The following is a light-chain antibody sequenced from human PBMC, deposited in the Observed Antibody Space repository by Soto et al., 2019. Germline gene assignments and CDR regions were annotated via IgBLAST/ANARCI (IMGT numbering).Light chain of an antibody. CDR3: QQYRDVPHT. V-gene: IGKV3-20*01. J-gene: IGKJ1*01. CDR1: QSVRSNY. Sequence: EIVLTQSPGTLSLSPGERATLSCRASQSVRSNYLAWYQQKPGQAPRLLIYNSSTRATGIPDRFSGSGSGTDFTLTISRLEPEDFALYYCQQYRDVPHTFGQGTQVAI. CDR2: NSS.